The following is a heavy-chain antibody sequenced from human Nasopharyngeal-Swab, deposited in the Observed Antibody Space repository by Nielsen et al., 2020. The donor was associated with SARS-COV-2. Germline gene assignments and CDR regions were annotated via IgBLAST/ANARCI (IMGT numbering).Heavy chain of an antibody. Sequence: SGPTLVQPTQTLTLTCTYSGFSLSTSGMCVSWIRQPPGKALEWLALIDWADDKYYSTSLKTRLTISKDTSKNQVVLTMTNMDLVDTATYYCAADAEMTGAHFFYGMGVWGQGTTVIVSS. CDR2: IDWADDK. CDR3: AADAEMTGAHFFYGMGV. V-gene: IGHV2-70*01. D-gene: IGHD3-9*01. CDR1: GFSLSTSGMC. J-gene: IGHJ6*02.